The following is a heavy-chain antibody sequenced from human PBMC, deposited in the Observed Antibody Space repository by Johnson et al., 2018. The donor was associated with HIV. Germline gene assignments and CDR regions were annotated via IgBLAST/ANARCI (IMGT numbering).Heavy chain of an antibody. Sequence: VQLVESGGGVVQPGRSLRLSCAASGFTFSSYGMHWVRQAPGKGLEWVAVISYDGSNKYYADSLKGRFTISRDNSKNTLYLQMNSLRAEDTAVYYCANPTGSDAFDIWGQGTMVTVSS. D-gene: IGHD1-1*01. CDR3: ANPTGSDAFDI. CDR1: GFTFSSYG. CDR2: ISYDGSNK. J-gene: IGHJ3*02. V-gene: IGHV3-30*18.